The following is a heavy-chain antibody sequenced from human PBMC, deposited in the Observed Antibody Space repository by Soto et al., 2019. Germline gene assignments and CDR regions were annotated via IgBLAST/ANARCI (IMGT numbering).Heavy chain of an antibody. CDR3: ARGTDGGNSGYFQH. CDR1: GGSFSGYY. CDR2: INHSGST. V-gene: IGHV4-34*01. Sequence: QVQLQQWGAGLLKPSETLSLTCAVYGGSFSGYYWSWIRQPPGKGLEWIGEINHSGSTNYNPSLKSRVTMSVDTSKNQFSLKLCSVTAADTAVYYCARGTDGGNSGYFQHWGQGTLVTVSS. J-gene: IGHJ1*01. D-gene: IGHD2-21*02.